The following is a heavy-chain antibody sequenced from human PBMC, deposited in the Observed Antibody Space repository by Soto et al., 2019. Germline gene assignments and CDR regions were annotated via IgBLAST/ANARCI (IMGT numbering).Heavy chain of an antibody. CDR1: GFTFSSYA. D-gene: IGHD6-19*01. CDR2: VSHDGKSG. Sequence: QVQVVESGGGVVQPGRSLRLSCAASGFTFSSYAMHWVRRAPGKGLEWVAAVSHDGKSGFYADSVSGRFTVSRDNSNNLVYLQMDRLRPEDTALFYCARLDKFNGGWSWGQGTAVTVSS. CDR3: ARLDKFNGGWS. J-gene: IGHJ4*02. V-gene: IGHV3-30*14.